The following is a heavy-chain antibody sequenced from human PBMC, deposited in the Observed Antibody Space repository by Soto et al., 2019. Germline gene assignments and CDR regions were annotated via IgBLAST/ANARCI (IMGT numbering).Heavy chain of an antibody. CDR2: ISYDGGLQ. V-gene: IGHV3-30*03. CDR1: RFTFSSYG. Sequence: QAQLVESGGGVVQPGRSLRLSCAACRFTFSSYGVQWVRQAPGTGLEWVAVISYDGGLQHYADSVKGRFTISRDNSKNMVLLQMNSLRAEDPAVYYCVSDRGYGHASVPYSWGQGTLVSVSS. CDR3: VSDRGYGHASVPYS. J-gene: IGHJ4*02. D-gene: IGHD5-18*01.